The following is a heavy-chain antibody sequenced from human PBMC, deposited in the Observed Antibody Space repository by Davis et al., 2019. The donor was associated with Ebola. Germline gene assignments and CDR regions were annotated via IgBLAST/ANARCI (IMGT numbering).Heavy chain of an antibody. CDR1: GGSISSSSYY. Sequence: SETLSLTCTVSGGSISSSSYYWGWIRQPPGKGLEWIGSIYYSGSTYYNPSLKSRVTISVDTSKNQFSLKLSSVTAADTAVYYCASPKTTYYYDSSGYYPAHDAFDIWGQGTMVTVSS. CDR2: IYYSGST. CDR3: ASPKTTYYYDSSGYYPAHDAFDI. J-gene: IGHJ3*02. V-gene: IGHV4-39*01. D-gene: IGHD3-22*01.